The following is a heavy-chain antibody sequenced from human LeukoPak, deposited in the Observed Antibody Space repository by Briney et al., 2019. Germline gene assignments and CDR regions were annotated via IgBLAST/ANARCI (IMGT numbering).Heavy chain of an antibody. CDR3: ARIPYGTTNWYFDL. J-gene: IGHJ2*01. V-gene: IGHV4-39*07. Sequence: SETLSLTCTVSGGSISSSSYYWGWIRQPPGKGLEWIGSIYYSGSTYYNPSLKSRVTISVDTSKNQFSLKLSSVTAADTAVYYCARIPYGTTNWYFDLWGRGTLVTVSS. D-gene: IGHD1-7*01. CDR1: GGSISSSSYY. CDR2: IYYSGST.